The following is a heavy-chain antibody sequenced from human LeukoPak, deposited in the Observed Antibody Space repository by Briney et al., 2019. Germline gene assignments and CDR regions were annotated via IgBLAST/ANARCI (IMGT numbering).Heavy chain of an antibody. V-gene: IGHV3-48*01. D-gene: IGHD6-13*01. CDR3: ARRRIAAAGNYFDY. CDR1: GFTFSSYS. Sequence: TGGSLRLSCAASGFTFSSYSMNWVRQAPGKGLEWVSYISSSSSTIYYADSVKGRFTISRDNVKNSLYLQMNSLRAEDTAVYYCARRRIAAAGNYFDYWGQGTLVTVSS. J-gene: IGHJ4*02. CDR2: ISSSSSTI.